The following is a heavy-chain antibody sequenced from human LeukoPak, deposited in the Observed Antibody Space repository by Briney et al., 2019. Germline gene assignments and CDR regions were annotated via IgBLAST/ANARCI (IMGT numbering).Heavy chain of an antibody. CDR1: GYTFTSYD. CDR3: ARTASPYGMDV. Sequence: ASVKVSCKASGYTFTSYDINWVRQAPGQGLEWMGWINTNTGNPTYAQGFTGRFVFSLDTSVGTAYLQISSLKAEDTAVYYCARTASPYGMDVWGQGTSVTVSS. J-gene: IGHJ6*02. V-gene: IGHV7-4-1*02. CDR2: INTNTGNP. D-gene: IGHD6-6*01.